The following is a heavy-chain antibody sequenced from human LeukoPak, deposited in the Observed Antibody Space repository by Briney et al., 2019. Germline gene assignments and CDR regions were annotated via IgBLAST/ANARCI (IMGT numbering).Heavy chain of an antibody. Sequence: PSETLPLTCTVSGDSISSANYFWSWIRQPPGKGLEWIGYIHYSGTTYYNPSLKSRVAISVDTSKNQFSLKLSSVTAADTAVYYCAARPDITPAGPGWFDPWGQGTLVTVSS. D-gene: IGHD6-13*01. V-gene: IGHV4-30-4*01. J-gene: IGHJ5*02. CDR3: AARPDITPAGPGWFDP. CDR1: GDSISSANYF. CDR2: IHYSGTT.